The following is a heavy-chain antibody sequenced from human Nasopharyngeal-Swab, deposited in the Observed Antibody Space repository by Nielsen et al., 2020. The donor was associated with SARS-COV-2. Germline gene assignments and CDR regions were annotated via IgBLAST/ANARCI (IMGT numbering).Heavy chain of an antibody. CDR1: GFTFSNYA. CDR2: ISARGTST. J-gene: IGHJ4*02. D-gene: IGHD3-10*01. CDR3: ARGGQGTPIDF. Sequence: GESLKISCVASGFTFSNYAMSWARQAPGKGLEWVSTISARGTSTFYVDSVKGRFTISRDNSKNTLHVQMSSLRAEDTAVYYCARGGQGTPIDFWGQGTLVTVSS. V-gene: IGHV3-23*01.